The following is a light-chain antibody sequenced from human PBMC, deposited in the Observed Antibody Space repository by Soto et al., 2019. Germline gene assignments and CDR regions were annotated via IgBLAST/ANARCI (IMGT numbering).Light chain of an antibody. V-gene: IGKV3-15*01. Sequence: EIVMTQSPATLSVSPGERATLSCRASQSVSIDLAWYQQKPGQAPRLLIYGASTRATGIPARFSGSGSGTEFTLTINSLQSEDFAVYYCQHFNNWPLTFGGGTKVDIK. CDR1: QSVSID. CDR2: GAS. CDR3: QHFNNWPLT. J-gene: IGKJ4*01.